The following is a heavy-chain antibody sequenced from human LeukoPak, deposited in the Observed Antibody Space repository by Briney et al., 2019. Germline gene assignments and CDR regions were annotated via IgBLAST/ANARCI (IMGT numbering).Heavy chain of an antibody. V-gene: IGHV3-7*01. CDR1: GFTFSKYW. CDR3: ARGPPRSASYYRGLFDP. J-gene: IGHJ5*02. Sequence: PGGSLRLSCAASGFTFSKYWMSWVRQAPGKGLEWVAYIKEDGSEKYYVGSVKGRFTISRDNAKNSLYLQMNSLRVGDTAVYYCARGPPRSASYYRGLFDPWGQGTLVTVSS. D-gene: IGHD3-10*01. CDR2: IKEDGSEK.